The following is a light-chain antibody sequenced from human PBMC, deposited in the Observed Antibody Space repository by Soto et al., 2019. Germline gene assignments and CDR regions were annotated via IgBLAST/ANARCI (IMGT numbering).Light chain of an antibody. J-gene: IGKJ1*01. Sequence: DIQMTQSPSSLSASVGDRVTITCRASQSISSYLNWYQQKPGKVPKLLMYAASSLQSGVPSRFSGSGSGTDFTLTISSLQREDFATYYCQQSYSTPRTFGQGTKVEIK. CDR1: QSISSY. CDR2: AAS. V-gene: IGKV1-39*01. CDR3: QQSYSTPRT.